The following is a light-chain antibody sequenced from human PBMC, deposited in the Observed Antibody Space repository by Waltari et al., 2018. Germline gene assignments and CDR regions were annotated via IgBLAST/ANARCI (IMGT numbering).Light chain of an antibody. CDR2: EVS. J-gene: IGLJ1*01. V-gene: IGLV2-11*01. Sequence: QAALTQPPSMSGSPGQSVTISCTGTSSDIGGYNRVYWYQQHPGKAPKLMIYEVSQRPSGVSDRFSGSKSGNTASLTISGLQAEDEADYYCSSYAVSYTYIFGAGTRLTVL. CDR1: SSDIGGYNR. CDR3: SSYAVSYTYI.